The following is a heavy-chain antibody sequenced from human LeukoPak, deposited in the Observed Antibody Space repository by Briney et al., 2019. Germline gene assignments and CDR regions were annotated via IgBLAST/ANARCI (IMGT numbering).Heavy chain of an antibody. D-gene: IGHD4-17*01. CDR3: ARFGDYGEY. V-gene: IGHV3-23*01. J-gene: IGHJ4*02. CDR2: LSANGSVT. CDR1: GFTLRSYV. Sequence: AGGSLRLSCVASGFTLRSYVMNWVRQAPGQGLEWVSGLSANGSVTFYARSVRGRFTISRDNSKNTLHLQMSSLRADDSALYYCARFGDYGEYWGQGTLVIVSS.